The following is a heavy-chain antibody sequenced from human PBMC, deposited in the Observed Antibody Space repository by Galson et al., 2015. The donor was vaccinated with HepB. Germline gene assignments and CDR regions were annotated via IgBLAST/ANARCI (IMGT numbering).Heavy chain of an antibody. Sequence: SLRLSCAASGFTFSSYSMNWVRQAPGKGLEWVSSISSSSSYIYYADSVKGRFTISRDNAKNSLYLQMNSLRAEDTAVYYCARALYSSGYSAGFDYWGQGTLVTVSS. CDR3: ARALYSSGYSAGFDY. D-gene: IGHD3-22*01. CDR2: ISSSSSYI. CDR1: GFTFSSYS. J-gene: IGHJ4*02. V-gene: IGHV3-21*01.